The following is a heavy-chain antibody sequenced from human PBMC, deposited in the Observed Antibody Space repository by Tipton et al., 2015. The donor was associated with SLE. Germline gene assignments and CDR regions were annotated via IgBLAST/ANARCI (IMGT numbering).Heavy chain of an antibody. V-gene: IGHV4-39*07. CDR2: IFYSGST. D-gene: IGHD3-10*01. CDR1: GGSISSWSYY. J-gene: IGHJ6*02. Sequence: TLSLTCTVSGGSISSWSYYWGWIRLPPGKGLEWIGSIFYSGSTDSNPSLKSRVTISMDTSTNQFSLRLSSVTAADTAVYYCARGGGSYGSGTYYPMDVWGQGTTVTVSS. CDR3: ARGGGSYGSGTYYPMDV.